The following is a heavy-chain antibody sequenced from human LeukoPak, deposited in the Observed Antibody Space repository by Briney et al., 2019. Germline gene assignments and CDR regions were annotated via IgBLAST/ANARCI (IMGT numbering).Heavy chain of an antibody. CDR1: GFSLNTHAVV. Sequence: SGPTLVKPTQTLTLTRTFSGFSLNTHAVVVGWVRQPPGQALEWLTFIYGDDDKRYSPSLESRLTITKDTSKNQVVLTMTDMDYVDTATYYCVHRTSVTSVDHWGQGTLVTVSS. CDR2: IYGDDDK. V-gene: IGHV2-5*02. D-gene: IGHD4-17*01. CDR3: VHRTSVTSVDH. J-gene: IGHJ4*02.